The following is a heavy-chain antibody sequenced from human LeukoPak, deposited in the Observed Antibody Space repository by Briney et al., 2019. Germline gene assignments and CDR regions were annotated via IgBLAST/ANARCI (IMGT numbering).Heavy chain of an antibody. CDR3: ARHELGIAVAGLDY. CDR1: GYTFTSYG. D-gene: IGHD6-19*01. Sequence: ASVKVSCKASGYTFTSYGISWVRQAPGQGLEWMGWISAYNGNTNYAQKFQGRVTITADESTSTAYMELSSLRSEDTAVYYCARHELGIAVAGLDYWGQGTLVTVSS. V-gene: IGHV1-18*01. J-gene: IGHJ4*02. CDR2: ISAYNGNT.